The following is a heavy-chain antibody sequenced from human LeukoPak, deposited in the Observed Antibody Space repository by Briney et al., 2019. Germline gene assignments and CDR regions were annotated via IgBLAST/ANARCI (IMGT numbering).Heavy chain of an antibody. CDR2: INPSGGST. J-gene: IGHJ5*02. CDR1: GYTFTSYY. CDR3: ARAASVLRYFDWPQAQNWFDP. Sequence: ASVKDSCKASGYTFTSYYMHWVRQAPGQGLEWMGIINPSGGSTSYAQKFQGRVTMTRDTSTSTAYMELSSLRSEDTAVYYCARAASVLRYFDWPQAQNWFDPWGQGTLVTVSS. D-gene: IGHD3-9*01. V-gene: IGHV1-46*01.